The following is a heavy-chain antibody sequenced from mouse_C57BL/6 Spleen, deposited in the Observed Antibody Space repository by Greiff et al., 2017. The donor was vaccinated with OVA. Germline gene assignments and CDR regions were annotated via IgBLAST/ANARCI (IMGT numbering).Heavy chain of an antibody. CDR3: ARAITTVVARDYAMDY. J-gene: IGHJ4*01. Sequence: QVQLQQPGAELVKPGASVKLSCKASGYTFTSYWMHWVKQRPGRGLEWIGRLDPNSGGTKYNEKLSSKATLTVDTPYSTPNMQLSILTSEDSAVYYGARAITTVVARDYAMDYWGQGTSVTVAS. CDR2: LDPNSGGT. D-gene: IGHD1-1*01. V-gene: IGHV1-72*01. CDR1: GYTFTSYW.